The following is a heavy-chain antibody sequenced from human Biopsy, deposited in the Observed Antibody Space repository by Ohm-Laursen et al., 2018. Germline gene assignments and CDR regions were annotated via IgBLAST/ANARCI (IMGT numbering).Heavy chain of an antibody. J-gene: IGHJ2*01. D-gene: IGHD3-22*01. CDR2: VYYPGSI. V-gene: IGHV4-59*01. CDR3: ARDRGYYSDRTVPGYFDL. CDR1: VDSISSYY. Sequence: TLSLTCTVSVDSISSYYWSWIRQPPGKGLEWIGYVYYPGSIDYNPSLQSRVTISVDTSKNHFSLRLRSVTTADTAIYYCARDRGYYSDRTVPGYFDLWGRGTLVTVSS.